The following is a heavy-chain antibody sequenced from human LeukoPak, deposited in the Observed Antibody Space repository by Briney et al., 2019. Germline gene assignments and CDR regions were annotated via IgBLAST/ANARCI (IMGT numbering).Heavy chain of an antibody. J-gene: IGHJ4*02. CDR1: GFTVSSNY. CDR3: ARKGLGGELGGFDS. V-gene: IGHV3-20*01. CDR2: TNRRGDIT. D-gene: IGHD1-7*01. Sequence: RSGGSLRLSCAASGFTVSSNYMSWVRQAPGKGLEWVSGTNRRGDITGYADFVKGRFTISRDNAKSSLYLQMNSLRVEDTALYHCARKGLGGELGGFDSWGQGTLVTVSS.